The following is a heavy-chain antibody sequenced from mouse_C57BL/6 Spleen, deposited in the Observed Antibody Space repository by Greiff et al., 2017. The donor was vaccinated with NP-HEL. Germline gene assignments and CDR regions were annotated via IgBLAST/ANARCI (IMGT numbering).Heavy chain of an antibody. CDR1: GYTFTDYY. J-gene: IGHJ2*01. D-gene: IGHD4-1*01. V-gene: IGHV1-76*01. Sequence: VQLQQSGAELVRPGASVKLSCKASGYTFTDYYINWVKQRPGQGLEWIARIYPGSGNTYYNEKFKGKATLTAEKSSSTAYMQLSSLTSEDSAVYFCATGTYFDYWGQGTTLTVSS. CDR2: IYPGSGNT. CDR3: ATGTYFDY.